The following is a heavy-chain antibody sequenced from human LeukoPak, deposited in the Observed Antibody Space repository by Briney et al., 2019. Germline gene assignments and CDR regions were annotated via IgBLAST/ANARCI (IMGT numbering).Heavy chain of an antibody. V-gene: IGHV3-15*01. CDR3: TTDRGSGTHLI. CDR2: IKSKTDGGTT. D-gene: IGHD3-10*01. CDR1: GFTFSNAW. Sequence: PGGSLRLSCAASGFTFSNAWMSWVRQAPGKGLEWVGRIKSKTDGGTTDYAAPVKGRFTISRDDSKNTLYLQMNSLKTEDTPVYYCTTDRGSGTHLIWGQGTLVTVSS. J-gene: IGHJ4*02.